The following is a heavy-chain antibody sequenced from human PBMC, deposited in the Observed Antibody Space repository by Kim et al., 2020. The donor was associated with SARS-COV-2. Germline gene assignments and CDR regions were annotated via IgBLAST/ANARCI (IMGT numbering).Heavy chain of an antibody. J-gene: IGHJ4*02. Sequence: GGSLRLSCAASGFTFSSYSMNWVRQAPGKGLEWVSSISSSSSYIYYADSVKGRFTISRDNAKNSLYLQMNSLRAEDTAVYYCAGTGRYGDYFDYWGQGTLVTVSS. CDR2: ISSSSSYI. CDR3: AGTGRYGDYFDY. D-gene: IGHD4-17*01. CDR1: GFTFSSYS. V-gene: IGHV3-21*01.